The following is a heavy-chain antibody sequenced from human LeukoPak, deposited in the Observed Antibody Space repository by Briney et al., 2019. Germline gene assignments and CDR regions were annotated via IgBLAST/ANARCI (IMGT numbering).Heavy chain of an antibody. D-gene: IGHD3-9*01. CDR2: IYYSGST. V-gene: IGHV4-61*05. Sequence: SETLSLTCTVSSASITSSPYFWGWIRQPPVKGLEWIGYIYYSGSTNYNPSLKSRVTISVDTSKNQFSLKLSSVTAADTAVYYCARATFSGIDYWGQGTLVTVSS. CDR1: SASITSSPYF. J-gene: IGHJ4*02. CDR3: ARATFSGIDY.